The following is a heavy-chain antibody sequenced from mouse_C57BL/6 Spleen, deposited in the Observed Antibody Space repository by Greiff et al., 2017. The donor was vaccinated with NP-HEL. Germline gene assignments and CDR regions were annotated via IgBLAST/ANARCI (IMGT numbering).Heavy chain of an antibody. CDR3: ARAVYYDYEGWYFDV. CDR2: IHPNSGST. Sequence: QVQLQQPGAELVKPGASVKLSCKASGYTFTSYWMHWVKQRPGQGLEWIGMIHPNSGSTNYNEKFKSKATLTVDKSSSTAYMQLSSLTSEASAVYYCARAVYYDYEGWYFDVWGTGTTVTVSS. V-gene: IGHV1-64*01. CDR1: GYTFTSYW. J-gene: IGHJ1*03. D-gene: IGHD2-4*01.